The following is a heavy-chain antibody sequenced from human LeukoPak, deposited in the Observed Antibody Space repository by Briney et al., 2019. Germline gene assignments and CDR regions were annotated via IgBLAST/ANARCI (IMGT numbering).Heavy chain of an antibody. CDR1: GFTFSSYA. J-gene: IGHJ2*01. D-gene: IGHD3-10*01. V-gene: IGHV3-23*01. Sequence: PGGSLRLSCAASGFTFSSYAMGWVRQAPGKGLEWVSAFSGSGGTTYYADSVKGRFTVSRDNSKNTLYLQMNSPRAEDTAVYYCAKEGKLLWFGELSSYWYFDLWGRGTLVTVSS. CDR2: FSGSGGTT. CDR3: AKEGKLLWFGELSSYWYFDL.